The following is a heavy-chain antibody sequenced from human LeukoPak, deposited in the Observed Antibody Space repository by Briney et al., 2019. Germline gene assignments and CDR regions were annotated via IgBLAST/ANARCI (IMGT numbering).Heavy chain of an antibody. Sequence: ASVKVSCKASGYTFTGYYMHWVRQAPGQGLEWMGWISAYNGNTNYAQKLQGRVTMTTDTSTSTAYMELRSLRSDDTAVYYCARRIVGATRWFDPWGQGTLVTVSS. V-gene: IGHV1-18*04. CDR3: ARRIVGATRWFDP. D-gene: IGHD1-26*01. CDR1: GYTFTGYY. J-gene: IGHJ5*02. CDR2: ISAYNGNT.